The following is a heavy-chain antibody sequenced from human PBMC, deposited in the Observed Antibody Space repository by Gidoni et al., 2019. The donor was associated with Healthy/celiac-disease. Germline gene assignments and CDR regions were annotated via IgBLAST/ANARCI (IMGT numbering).Heavy chain of an antibody. J-gene: IGHJ4*02. V-gene: IGHV3-48*01. CDR3: ARDFSYYDRTDY. CDR1: GFSFSSYS. Sequence: EVHLVESGGGLVQPGGSLRLSCAASGFSFSSYSMNWVRQAPGKGLEWLSYISSSSSTIYYADSVKGRFTISRDNAKNSLYLQMNSLRAEDTAVYYCARDFSYYDRTDYWGQGTLVTVSS. CDR2: ISSSSSTI. D-gene: IGHD3-22*01.